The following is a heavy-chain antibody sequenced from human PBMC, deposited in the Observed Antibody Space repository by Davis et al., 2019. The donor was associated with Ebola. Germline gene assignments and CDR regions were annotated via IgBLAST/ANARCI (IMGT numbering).Heavy chain of an antibody. D-gene: IGHD6-13*01. V-gene: IGHV4-30-4*07. J-gene: IGHJ6*02. CDR1: GGSISSGGYS. CDR2: IYYSGST. CDR3: ARARRIAAAGTRYYYGMDV. Sequence: SETLSLTCAVSGGSISSGGYSWSWIRQPPGTGLEWIGYIYYSGSTYYNPSLKSRVTISVDTSKNQFSLKLSSVTAADTAVYYCARARRIAAAGTRYYYGMDVWGQGTTVTVSS.